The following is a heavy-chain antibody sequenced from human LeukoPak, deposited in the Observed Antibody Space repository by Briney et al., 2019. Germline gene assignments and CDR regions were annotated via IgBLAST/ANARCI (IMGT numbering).Heavy chain of an antibody. D-gene: IGHD6-25*01. Sequence: ASVKVSCKASGYTFTSHDINWVRQATGQGLEWMGWMNPNSGNTGYAQKFQGRVTMTRNTSISTAYMELSSLTSEDTAVYYCAKVAPPHFWQRNYYMDVWGKGTTVTVSS. V-gene: IGHV1-8*01. CDR2: MNPNSGNT. CDR3: AKVAPPHFWQRNYYMDV. J-gene: IGHJ6*03. CDR1: GYTFTSHD.